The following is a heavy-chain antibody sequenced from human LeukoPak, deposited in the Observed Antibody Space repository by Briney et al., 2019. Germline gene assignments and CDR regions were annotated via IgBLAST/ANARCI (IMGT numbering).Heavy chain of an antibody. D-gene: IGHD1-26*01. CDR1: GYTFTGFN. J-gene: IGHJ4*02. V-gene: IGHV1-2*02. CDR3: ARGGGNYFVDY. Sequence: SVKVSCKASGYTFTGFNMHWVRLAPGQGLEWMGWINPNSGGTNYAQNFQGRVTMARDTSISTAYMELSSLDSDDTAVYYCARGGGNYFVDYWGQGTLVTVSS. CDR2: INPNSGGT.